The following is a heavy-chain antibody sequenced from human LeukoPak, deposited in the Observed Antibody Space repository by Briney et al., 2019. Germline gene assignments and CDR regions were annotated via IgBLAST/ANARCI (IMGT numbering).Heavy chain of an antibody. CDR3: ARGDSSGSSSFDP. D-gene: IGHD3-22*01. CDR1: GGSISSYY. J-gene: IGHJ5*02. V-gene: IGHV4-59*01. CDR2: IYYSVST. Sequence: PSETLSLTCTVSGGSISSYYWNWIRQPPGRGLQWIVYIYYSVSTNYYPPLKIRVTMSVDPSKHQFSQKLSSMTAADTAVYYCARGDSSGSSSFDPWGQETLVTVSS.